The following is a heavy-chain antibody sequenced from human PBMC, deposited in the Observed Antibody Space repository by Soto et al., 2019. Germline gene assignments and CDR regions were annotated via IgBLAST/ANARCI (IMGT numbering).Heavy chain of an antibody. CDR1: GDSISSYY. V-gene: IGHV4-59*01. D-gene: IGHD3-22*01. Sequence: QVQLQESGPGLVKPSETLSLTCAVSGDSISSYYCMWIRQPPGKGLESIGYLYYGRSANYNPSLRSRGTLSVDTSTNQCSLTLGSMTAADTAVYYCALRSMAVVPEYWGQGTLVTVSS. CDR3: ALRSMAVVPEY. CDR2: LYYGRSA. J-gene: IGHJ4*02.